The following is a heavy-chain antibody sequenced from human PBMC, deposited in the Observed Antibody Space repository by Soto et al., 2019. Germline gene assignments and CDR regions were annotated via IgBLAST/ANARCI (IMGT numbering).Heavy chain of an antibody. J-gene: IGHJ4*02. V-gene: IGHV3-23*01. D-gene: IGHD5-12*01. Sequence: EVQLLESGGGLVQPGGSLRLSCAASGFTFSSYAISWVRQAPGKGLEWVSAISGSGGATYYTGSVKGRFTISRDNSKNTLYLQMNSLRAEDTAVYYCARDREDIVPTPSADYWGQGTLVTVSS. CDR2: ISGSGGAT. CDR1: GFTFSSYA. CDR3: ARDREDIVPTPSADY.